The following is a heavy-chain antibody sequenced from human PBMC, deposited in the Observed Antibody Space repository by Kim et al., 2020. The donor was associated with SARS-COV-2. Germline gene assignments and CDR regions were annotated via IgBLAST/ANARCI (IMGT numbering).Heavy chain of an antibody. CDR3: ARVALTWFGELRNSYGMDV. CDR1: GGSISSYY. Sequence: SETLSLTCTVSGGSISSYYWSWIRQPPGKGLEWIGYIYYSGSTNYNPSLKSRVTISVDTSKNQFSLKLSSVTAADTAVYYCARVALTWFGELRNSYGMDVWGQGTTVTVSS. J-gene: IGHJ6*02. D-gene: IGHD3-10*01. CDR2: IYYSGST. V-gene: IGHV4-59*13.